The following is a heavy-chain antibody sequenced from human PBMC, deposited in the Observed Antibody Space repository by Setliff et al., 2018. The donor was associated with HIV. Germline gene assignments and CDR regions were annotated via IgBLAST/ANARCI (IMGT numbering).Heavy chain of an antibody. D-gene: IGHD2-2*01. CDR1: GYRFTDYY. J-gene: IGHJ5*02. Sequence: SVKVSCKASGYRFTDYYIHWVRQAPGQGLEWMGGIIPILGIANYAQKFQGRVTMTEDTSTDTAYMEMSSLRSEDTAVYYCARMNCSTTNCRESNWFDPWGQGTLVTVSS. CDR3: ARMNCSTTNCRESNWFDP. CDR2: IIPILGIA. V-gene: IGHV1-69*10.